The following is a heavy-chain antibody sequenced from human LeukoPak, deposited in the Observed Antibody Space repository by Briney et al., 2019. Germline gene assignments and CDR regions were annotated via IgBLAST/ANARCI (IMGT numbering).Heavy chain of an antibody. CDR1: GYTFTSYG. J-gene: IGHJ4*02. V-gene: IGHV1-18*01. CDR2: ISAYNGNT. CDR3: ARASTWLRFDY. Sequence: ASVKVSCKASGYTFTSYGISWVRQAPGQGLEWMGWISAYNGNTNYAQKFQGRVTMTRDTSISTAYMELSRLRSDDTAVYYCARASTWLRFDYWGQGTLVTVSS. D-gene: IGHD5-12*01.